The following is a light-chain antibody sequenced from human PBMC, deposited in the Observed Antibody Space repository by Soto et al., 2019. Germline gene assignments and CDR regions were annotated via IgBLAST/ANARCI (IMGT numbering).Light chain of an antibody. CDR1: QSVFSSY. Sequence: EIVLTQSPGTLSLTPGERATLSCRASQSVFSSYLAWYQQKPGQAPRLLIFDASSRATGIPDRFSGSGSGTDFTLTISRLEPEDFTLYYCQQYGSSPLTFGQGTKVDI. V-gene: IGKV3-20*01. CDR2: DAS. J-gene: IGKJ1*01. CDR3: QQYGSSPLT.